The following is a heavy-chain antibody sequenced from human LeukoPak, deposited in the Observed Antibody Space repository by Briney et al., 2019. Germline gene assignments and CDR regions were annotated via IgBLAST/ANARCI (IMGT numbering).Heavy chain of an antibody. CDR3: VRNNAMDV. D-gene: IGHD2-8*01. CDR1: GFTFSSYW. V-gene: IGHV3-7*03. Sequence: GGSLRLSCAASGFTFSSYWMNWVRQAPGKGLEWVANINQDGSEKYYLDSVKGRFTISRDNAKSSLNLQMNSLRAEDTALYYCVRNNAMDVWGQGTAVIVSS. CDR2: INQDGSEK. J-gene: IGHJ6*02.